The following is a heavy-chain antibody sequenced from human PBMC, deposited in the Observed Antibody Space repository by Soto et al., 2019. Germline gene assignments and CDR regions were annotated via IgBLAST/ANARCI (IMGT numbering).Heavy chain of an antibody. CDR1: GFTFSSYA. V-gene: IGHV3-23*01. CDR2: ISGSGGST. D-gene: IGHD1-26*01. Sequence: PGGSLRLSCAASGFTFSSYAMSWVRQAPGKGLEWVSAISGSGGSTYYADSVKGRFTISRDNSKNTLYLQMNSLRAEDTAVYYCAKDRSSIWWELLLYNWFDPWGQGTLVTVSS. CDR3: AKDRSSIWWELLLYNWFDP. J-gene: IGHJ5*02.